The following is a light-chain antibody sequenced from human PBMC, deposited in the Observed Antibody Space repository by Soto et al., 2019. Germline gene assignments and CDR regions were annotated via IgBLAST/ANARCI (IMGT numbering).Light chain of an antibody. Sequence: QSVLTQPPSASGTPGQRVTISCSGSSSNIGSNTVNWHQQLPGTAPKLLIFSNNQWPSGVPDRFSGSKSGTSASLAISGLQSEDEADYYCATWDDSLDGPVFGGGTKLTVL. CDR3: ATWDDSLDGPV. CDR2: SNN. J-gene: IGLJ2*01. CDR1: SSNIGSNT. V-gene: IGLV1-44*01.